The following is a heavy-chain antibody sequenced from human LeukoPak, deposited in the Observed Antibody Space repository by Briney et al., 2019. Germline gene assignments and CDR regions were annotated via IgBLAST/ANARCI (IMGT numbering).Heavy chain of an antibody. Sequence: PGGSLRLSCAASGFSFSRSGMHWVRQAPGKGLEWVAFIRYDGSNKYYVDSVKGRFTISRDNSKNTLYLQMNSLRAEDTAVYYCAKDHYDYSDYDGSDYWGQGTLVTVSS. V-gene: IGHV3-30*02. CDR1: GFSFSRSG. D-gene: IGHD4-11*01. J-gene: IGHJ4*02. CDR2: IRYDGSNK. CDR3: AKDHYDYSDYDGSDY.